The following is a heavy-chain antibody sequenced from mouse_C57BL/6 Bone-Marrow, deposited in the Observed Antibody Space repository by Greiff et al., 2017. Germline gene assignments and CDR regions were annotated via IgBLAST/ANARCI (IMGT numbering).Heavy chain of an antibody. V-gene: IGHV1-78*01. D-gene: IGHD1-2*01. J-gene: IGHJ2*01. Sequence: QVQLQQSDAELVKPGASVKKCCKVSGYTFTDHTIHWMKQKPEQGLEWIGYIYPRDGSTKYNEKFKGKATLTADKSSSTVYMQLNSLTSEDSAVYFCASDYYGRHPYYFDYWGQGTTLTFSS. CDR1: GYTFTDHT. CDR3: ASDYYGRHPYYFDY. CDR2: IYPRDGST.